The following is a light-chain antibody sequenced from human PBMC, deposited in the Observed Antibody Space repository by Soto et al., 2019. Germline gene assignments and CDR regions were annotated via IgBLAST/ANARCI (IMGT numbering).Light chain of an antibody. CDR2: WGS. J-gene: IGKJ1*01. CDR3: QQYHSYWT. Sequence: DIVMTQPPEFLGVSLGDRATINCQSNQSGLYDFNNKNYLAWYQQKPGQTLKKIIHWGSVRYYGVPSRFSGSGSGTEFTLTISSLQTDDFSTYYCQQYHSYWTFGKGNKVAIK. V-gene: IGKV4-1*01. CDR1: QSGLYDFNNKNY.